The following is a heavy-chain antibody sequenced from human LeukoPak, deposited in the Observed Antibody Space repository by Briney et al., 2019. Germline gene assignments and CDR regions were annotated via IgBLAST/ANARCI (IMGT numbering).Heavy chain of an antibody. CDR1: GYTFTSYD. Sequence: ASVKVSCKGSGYTFTSYDINWVRQATGQGLEWMGWMNPNSGNTGYAQRFQGRVTITRNTSISTAYMELSSLRSEDTAVYYCARQSAYSANYWGQGTLVTVSS. CDR2: MNPNSGNT. V-gene: IGHV1-8*03. J-gene: IGHJ4*02. CDR3: ARQSAYSANY. D-gene: IGHD2-21*01.